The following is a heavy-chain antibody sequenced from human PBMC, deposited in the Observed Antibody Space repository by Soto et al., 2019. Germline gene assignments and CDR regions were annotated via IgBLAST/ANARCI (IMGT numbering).Heavy chain of an antibody. V-gene: IGHV3-74*01. D-gene: IGHD6-25*01. CDR1: GFTFSSYW. Sequence: EVQLVESGGGLVQPGGSLRLSCAASGFTFSSYWMHWVRQAPGKGLVWVSRINSDGSSTSYADSVKGRFTISRNNAKNTLKLQMISLRAEDTAVYYRAVAEASPTAIGYWGEGTLVTVSS. CDR2: INSDGSST. J-gene: IGHJ4*02. CDR3: AVAEASPTAIGY.